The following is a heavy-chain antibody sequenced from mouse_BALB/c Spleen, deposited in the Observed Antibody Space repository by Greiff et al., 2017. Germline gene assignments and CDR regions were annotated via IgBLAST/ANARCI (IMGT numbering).Heavy chain of an antibody. CDR1: GYSFTGYF. CDR3: ARNYYGNYYAMDY. CDR2: INPYNGDT. V-gene: IGHV1-20*02. J-gene: IGHJ4*01. D-gene: IGHD2-1*01. Sequence: VQLQQSGPELVKPGASVKLSCKASGYSFTGYFMNWVMQSHGKSLEWIGRINPYNGDTFYNQKFKGKATLTVDKSSSTAHMELRSLASEDSAVYYCARNYYGNYYAMDYWGQGTSVTVSS.